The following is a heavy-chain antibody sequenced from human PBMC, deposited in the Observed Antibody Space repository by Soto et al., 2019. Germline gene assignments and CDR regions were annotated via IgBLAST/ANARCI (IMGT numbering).Heavy chain of an antibody. J-gene: IGHJ6*02. CDR2: IIPIFGTA. V-gene: IGHV1-69*13. CDR1: GGTFSSYA. Sequence: SVKVSCKASGGTFSSYAIRWVRQAPGQGLEWMGGIIPIFGTANYAQKFQGRVTITADESTSTAYMELSSLRSEDTAVYYCANIQLWLQGYYYYYGMDVWGQGTTVTVS. CDR3: ANIQLWLQGYYYYYGMDV. D-gene: IGHD5-18*01.